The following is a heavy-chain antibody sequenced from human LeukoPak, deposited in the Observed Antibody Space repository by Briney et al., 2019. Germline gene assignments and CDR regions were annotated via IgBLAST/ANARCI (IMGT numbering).Heavy chain of an antibody. CDR2: IYYSGST. CDR1: GGSISSYY. J-gene: IGHJ4*02. Sequence: SETLSLTCTVSGGSISSYYWSWIRQPPGKGLEWIGYIYYSGSTNYNPSLKSRVTISVDTSKNQFSLKLSSVTAADTAVYYCARHPEQQLVYFDYWGQGTLVTVSP. CDR3: ARHPEQQLVYFDY. V-gene: IGHV4-59*08. D-gene: IGHD6-13*01.